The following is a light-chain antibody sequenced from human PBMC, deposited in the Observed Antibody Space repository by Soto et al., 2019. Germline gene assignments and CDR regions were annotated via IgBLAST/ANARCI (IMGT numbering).Light chain of an antibody. V-gene: IGLV2-14*01. CDR2: EVN. Sequence: QSALTQPASVSGSPGQSITISCTGTSGDVGGYNYVSWYQQHPGKAPKLIIYEVNNRPSGVSNRFSGSKSGNTASLTISGLQAEDEADYYCSSYTSTSTLVFGGGTKLTVL. CDR1: SGDVGGYNY. J-gene: IGLJ2*01. CDR3: SSYTSTSTLV.